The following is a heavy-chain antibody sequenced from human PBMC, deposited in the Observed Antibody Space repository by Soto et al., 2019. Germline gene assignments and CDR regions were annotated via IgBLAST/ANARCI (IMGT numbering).Heavy chain of an antibody. CDR2: ISNDGSNK. Sequence: GGSLRLSCAASGFTFSSHGMHWVRQAPGKGLEWVAVISNDGSNKYYADSVKGRFTISRDNSKNTLYLQMNSLRAEDTVVYYCAKEWVYDSSGWSFDYWGQGTLVTVSS. CDR3: AKEWVYDSSGWSFDY. V-gene: IGHV3-30*18. CDR1: GFTFSSHG. D-gene: IGHD3-22*01. J-gene: IGHJ4*02.